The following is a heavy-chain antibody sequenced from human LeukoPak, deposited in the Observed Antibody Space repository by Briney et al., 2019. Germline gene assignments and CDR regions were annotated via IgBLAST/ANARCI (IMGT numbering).Heavy chain of an antibody. V-gene: IGHV4-59*01. D-gene: IGHD3-10*01. Sequence: SETLPLTCTVSGGSISSYYWSWIRQPPGKGLEWIGYIYYSGSTNYNPSLKSRVTISVDTSKNQFSLKLSSVTAADTAVYYCARDGSGSYYPLYYFDYWGQGTLVTVSS. CDR2: IYYSGST. J-gene: IGHJ4*02. CDR1: GGSISSYY. CDR3: ARDGSGSYYPLYYFDY.